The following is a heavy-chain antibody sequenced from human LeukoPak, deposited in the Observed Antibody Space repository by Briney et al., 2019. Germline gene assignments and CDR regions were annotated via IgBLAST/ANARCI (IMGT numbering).Heavy chain of an antibody. CDR2: IFYSGST. J-gene: IGHJ3*02. Sequence: SETLSLTCTVSGGSINSYWSWIRQPAGKGLEWIGNIFYSGSTYYSPSLKSRVTISLDTSRNQFSLKLTSVTAADTAVYYCAKSNGYGLVDIWGQGTMVTVSS. CDR3: AKSNGYGLVDI. V-gene: IGHV4-59*12. D-gene: IGHD3-10*01. CDR1: GGSINSY.